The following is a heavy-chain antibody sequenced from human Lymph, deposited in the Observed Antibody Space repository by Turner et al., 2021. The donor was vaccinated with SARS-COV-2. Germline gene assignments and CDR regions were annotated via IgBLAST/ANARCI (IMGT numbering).Heavy chain of an antibody. CDR1: VGTFSSYA. V-gene: IGHV1-69*01. CDR2: IIPIFGTG. Sequence: QVQLVLSGAEVKTPGSSVKLSCKASVGTFSSYAISWVRQAPGQGLEWMGGIIPIFGTGNYAQKFQGRVTITADESTSTAYMELSSLRSEDTAVYYCARDTAVAGTLGAFDIWGQGTMVTVSS. CDR3: ARDTAVAGTLGAFDI. J-gene: IGHJ3*02. D-gene: IGHD6-19*01.